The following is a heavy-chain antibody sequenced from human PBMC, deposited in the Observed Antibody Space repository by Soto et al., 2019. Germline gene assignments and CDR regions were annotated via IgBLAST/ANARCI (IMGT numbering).Heavy chain of an antibody. V-gene: IGHV1-69*13. J-gene: IGHJ6*04. D-gene: IGHD2-15*01. CDR3: AKRLIYFQARPPYSMDV. Sequence: SVKVSCKASGGTFSSYAISWVRQAPGQGLEWMGGIIPIFGTANYAQKFQGRVTITADESTSTAYMELSSLRSEDTAVYYCAKRLIYFQARPPYSMDVWGKGTTVTVSS. CDR2: IIPIFGTA. CDR1: GGTFSSYA.